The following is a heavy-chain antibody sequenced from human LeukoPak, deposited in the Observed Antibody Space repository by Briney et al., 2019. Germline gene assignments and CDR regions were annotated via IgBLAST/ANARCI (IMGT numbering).Heavy chain of an antibody. Sequence: GGSLRLSCAASGFTLSSYAMTWVRQAPGKGLEWVSASSGSGDSTYFADSVRGRFTISRDNSNNTLYLQMNSLRAEDTAVYYCAKDGLHDTAMVFRYWSAGYWGQGTLVTVSS. CDR2: SSGSGDST. CDR1: GFTLSSYA. D-gene: IGHD5-18*01. CDR3: AKDGLHDTAMVFRYWSAGY. J-gene: IGHJ4*02. V-gene: IGHV3-23*01.